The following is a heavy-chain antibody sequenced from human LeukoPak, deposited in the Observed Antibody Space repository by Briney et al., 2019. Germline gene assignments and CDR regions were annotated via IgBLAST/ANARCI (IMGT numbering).Heavy chain of an antibody. D-gene: IGHD5-18*01. J-gene: IGHJ4*02. CDR3: ARDASGYRYGYGDY. V-gene: IGHV1-69*13. CDR2: IIPIFGTA. Sequence: SVKVSCKASGGTFSSYAISWVRQSPGQRLDLMGVIIPIFGTANYAQKFQGIVTITADESTSTAYMELRSLRSDDMSVYYCARDASGYRYGYGDYWGQGTLVTVSS. CDR1: GGTFSSYA.